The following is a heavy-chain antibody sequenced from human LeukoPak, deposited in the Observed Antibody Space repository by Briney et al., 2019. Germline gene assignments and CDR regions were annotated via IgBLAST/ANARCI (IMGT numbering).Heavy chain of an antibody. Sequence: ASVKVSCKVSGYTLTELSMHWVRQAPGKGLEWMGGFDPEDGETIYAQKFQGRVTMTEDTSTDTAYMELSSLRSEDTAVYYCAKGSGVMVRGAAFDYWGQGTLVTVPS. J-gene: IGHJ4*02. CDR3: AKGSGVMVRGAAFDY. V-gene: IGHV1-24*01. CDR1: GYTLTELS. D-gene: IGHD3-10*01. CDR2: FDPEDGET.